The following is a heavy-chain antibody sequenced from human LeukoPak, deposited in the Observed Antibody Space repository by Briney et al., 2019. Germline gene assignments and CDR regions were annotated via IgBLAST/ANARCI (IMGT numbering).Heavy chain of an antibody. CDR3: ARRDGYINFDY. Sequence: SETLSLTCTVSGYSISSGYYWGWIRQPPGKGLEWIGSIYHSGSTYYNPSLKSRVTISVDTSKNQFSLKLSPVTAADTAVYYCARRDGYINFDYWGQGTLVTVSS. CDR1: GYSISSGYY. D-gene: IGHD5-24*01. J-gene: IGHJ4*02. CDR2: IYHSGST. V-gene: IGHV4-38-2*02.